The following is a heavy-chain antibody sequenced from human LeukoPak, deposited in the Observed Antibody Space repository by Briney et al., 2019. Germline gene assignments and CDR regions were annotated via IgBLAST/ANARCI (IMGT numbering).Heavy chain of an antibody. J-gene: IGHJ5*02. CDR2: ISGSGGST. V-gene: IGHV3-23*01. CDR3: AKVVSIAAAGIQGLHEDWFDP. D-gene: IGHD6-13*01. CDR1: GLTFSSYA. Sequence: PGGSLRLSCAASGLTFSSYAMSWVRQAPGKGLEWVSVISGSGGSTYYADSVKGRFTISRDNSKNTLYLQMNSLRAEDTAVYYCAKVVSIAAAGIQGLHEDWFDPWGQGTLVTVSS.